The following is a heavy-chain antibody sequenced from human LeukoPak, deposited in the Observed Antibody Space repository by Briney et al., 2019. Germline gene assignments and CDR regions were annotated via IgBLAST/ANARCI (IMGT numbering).Heavy chain of an antibody. CDR2: IIPIFGTA. J-gene: IGHJ4*02. Sequence: SVEVSCKASGGTFSSYAISWVRQAPGQGLEWMGGIIPIFGTANYAQKFQGRVTITADESTSTAYMELSSLRSEDTAVYHCALPNGAARPKPQLKFDYWGQGTLVTVSS. CDR1: GGTFSSYA. D-gene: IGHD6-6*01. CDR3: ALPNGAARPKPQLKFDY. V-gene: IGHV1-69*13.